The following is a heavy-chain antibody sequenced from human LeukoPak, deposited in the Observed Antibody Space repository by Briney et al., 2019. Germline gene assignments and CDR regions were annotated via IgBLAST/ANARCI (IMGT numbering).Heavy chain of an antibody. D-gene: IGHD6-19*01. Sequence: GGSLRLSCAASGFTFSSYAMHWVRQAPGKGLEWVAFIRYDGSNKYYADSVKGRFTISRDNSKNTLYLQMNSLRAEDTAVYYCAKDRTSSGWSFDYWGQGTLVTVSS. CDR2: IRYDGSNK. V-gene: IGHV3-30*02. CDR3: AKDRTSSGWSFDY. CDR1: GFTFSSYA. J-gene: IGHJ4*02.